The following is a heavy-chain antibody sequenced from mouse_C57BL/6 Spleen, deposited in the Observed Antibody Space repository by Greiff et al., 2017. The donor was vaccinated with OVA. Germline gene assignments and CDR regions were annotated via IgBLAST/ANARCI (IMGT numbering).Heavy chain of an antibody. V-gene: IGHV1-74*01. CDR3: AMSTMVTTGGCAMAY. CDR1: GYTFTSYW. J-gene: IGHJ4*01. CDR2: IHPSDSDP. D-gene: IGHD2-2*01. Sequence: QVQLQQPGAELVKPGASVKVSCKASGYTFTSYWMHWVKQRPGQGLEWIGRIHPSDSDPNYNQKFQGKATLTVDKSSSTAYIELSSLTSVGSAVYYCAMSTMVTTGGCAMAYWGQGTSVTVSS.